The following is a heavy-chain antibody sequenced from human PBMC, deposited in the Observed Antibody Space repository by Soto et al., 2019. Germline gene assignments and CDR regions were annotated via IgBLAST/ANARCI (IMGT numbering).Heavy chain of an antibody. Sequence: HVQLVQSGAEVKKPGSSVKVSCKASRGTFSSYAIRWVRQAPGQGLEWMGGIIPIFRTADYAQKFQGRVTITADESSSTAYMELSSLRSEDTAVYYCASVETQRYYYGMDVWGQGTTVTVS. CDR2: IIPIFRTA. V-gene: IGHV1-69*12. CDR3: ASVETQRYYYGMDV. CDR1: RGTFSSYA. D-gene: IGHD2-15*01. J-gene: IGHJ6*02.